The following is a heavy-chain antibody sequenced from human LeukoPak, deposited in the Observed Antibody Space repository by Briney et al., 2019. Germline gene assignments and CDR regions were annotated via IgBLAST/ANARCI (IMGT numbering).Heavy chain of an antibody. Sequence: PGGSLRLSCAASGFTFSSYSMNWVRQAPGKGLEWVSYISSSSSTIYYADSVKGRFTISRDNAKNSLYLQMNSLRAEDTAVYYCARDRVAVAGYRNFDYWGQGTLVTVSS. V-gene: IGHV3-48*04. J-gene: IGHJ4*02. D-gene: IGHD6-19*01. CDR2: ISSSSSTI. CDR1: GFTFSSYS. CDR3: ARDRVAVAGYRNFDY.